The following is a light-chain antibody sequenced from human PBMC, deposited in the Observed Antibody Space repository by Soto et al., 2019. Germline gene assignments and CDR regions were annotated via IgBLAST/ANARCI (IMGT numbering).Light chain of an antibody. Sequence: DIQMTQSPSSLSASVGDRVTITCRASQSTSSYVNWYQQKPGKAPKLLMYTASSLQSGVPSRFSGSGSGTDFTLTISSLHPEDFATYYCQQSFSTPPTFGQGTRVDIK. J-gene: IGKJ5*01. CDR2: TAS. CDR1: QSTSSY. V-gene: IGKV1-39*01. CDR3: QQSFSTPPT.